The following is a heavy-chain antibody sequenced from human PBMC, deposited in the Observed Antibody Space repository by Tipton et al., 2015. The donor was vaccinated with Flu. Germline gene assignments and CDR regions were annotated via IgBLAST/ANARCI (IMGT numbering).Heavy chain of an antibody. D-gene: IGHD2-21*01. CDR1: GGSIRGYY. CDR2: VYDTGST. V-gene: IGHV4-59*01. J-gene: IGHJ4*02. Sequence: GLVKPSETLSLTCTVSGGSIRGYYWNWIRQFPGKGLEWIGFVYDTGSTNYKSSLKSRVTISTDTSTNQVSLKMNSVIAADTAVYYCARGPPGPSIRAYYFDIWGQGALVTVSS. CDR3: ARGPPGPSIRAYYFDI.